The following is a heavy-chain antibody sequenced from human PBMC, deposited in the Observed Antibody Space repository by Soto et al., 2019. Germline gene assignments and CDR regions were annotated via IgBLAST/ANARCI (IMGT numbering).Heavy chain of an antibody. D-gene: IGHD3-9*01. Sequence: SETLSLTCAVYGGSFSGYYWSWIRQPPGKGLEWIGEINHSGSTNYNPSLKSRVTISVDTSKNQFSLKLSSVTAADTAVYYCARGGAGRGSNYDILTGYYRGNYCYGMDVWGQGTTVTVSS. CDR3: ARGGAGRGSNYDILTGYYRGNYCYGMDV. CDR1: GGSFSGYY. J-gene: IGHJ6*02. V-gene: IGHV4-34*01. CDR2: INHSGST.